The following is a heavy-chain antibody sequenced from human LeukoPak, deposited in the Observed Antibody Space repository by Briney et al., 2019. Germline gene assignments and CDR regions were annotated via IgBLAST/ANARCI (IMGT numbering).Heavy chain of an antibody. CDR1: GGSISSYY. CDR3: ARVGDYALKD. V-gene: IGHV4-4*07. D-gene: IGHD3-16*01. CDR2: FYNSGST. J-gene: IGHJ4*02. Sequence: SETLSLTCTVSGGSISSYYWSWIRQPAGKGLEFIGLFYNSGSTNCNPSLKSRVTMSVDTSKNQFSLKLSSVTAADTAVYYCARVGDYALKDWGQGTLVTVSS.